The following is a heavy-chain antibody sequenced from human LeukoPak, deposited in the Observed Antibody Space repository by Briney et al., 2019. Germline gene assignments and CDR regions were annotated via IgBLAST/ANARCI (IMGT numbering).Heavy chain of an antibody. CDR2: INHSGST. J-gene: IGHJ4*02. CDR1: GGSFSGYY. Sequence: PSETLSLTCAVYGGSFSGYYWSWIRQPPGKGLEWIGEINHSGSTNYNPSLKSRVTISVDTSKNQFSLKLSSVTAADTAVYYCARASLGWYNYWGQGTLVTVSS. CDR3: ARASLGWYNY. D-gene: IGHD6-19*01. V-gene: IGHV4-34*01.